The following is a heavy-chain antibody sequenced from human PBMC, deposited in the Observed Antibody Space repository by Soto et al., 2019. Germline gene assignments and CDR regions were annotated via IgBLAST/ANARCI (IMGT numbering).Heavy chain of an antibody. V-gene: IGHV3-23*01. D-gene: IGHD3-10*01. CDR1: GFTFINYA. CDR3: ARKVLGSTTRPDYWYFDL. CDR2: ISGGGDAT. J-gene: IGHJ2*01. Sequence: EVQLLESGGGLVQPGGSLRLSCAASGFTFINYAMNWVRQSPGKGLQWVATISGGGDATFYTDSVKGRLTISKDFSTTTARLQMNSLGADDPAVYYCARKVLGSTTRPDYWYFDLWGRGTLVTVSS.